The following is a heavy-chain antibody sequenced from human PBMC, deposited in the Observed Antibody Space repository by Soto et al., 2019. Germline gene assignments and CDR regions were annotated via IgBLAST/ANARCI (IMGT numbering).Heavy chain of an antibody. D-gene: IGHD3-16*01. Sequence: ASVKVSCKASGYTFTSNTITWVRQAPGQGLEWLGWISPHNGDTKYAQSHQGRVTMTTDTSTSTAHMELGSLTSDDTAVYFCAGVFYVVSVPAVRVKGTTDTVSP. V-gene: IGHV1-18*01. CDR3: AGVFYVVSVPAV. CDR2: ISPHNGDT. J-gene: IGHJ6*04. CDR1: GYTFTSNT.